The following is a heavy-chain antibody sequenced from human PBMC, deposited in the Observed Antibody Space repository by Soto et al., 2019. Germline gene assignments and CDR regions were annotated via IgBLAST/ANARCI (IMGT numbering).Heavy chain of an antibody. CDR3: ARSYVTSRPIDF. CDR1: GYSLTSYY. V-gene: IGHV1-46*01. J-gene: IGHJ4*02. CDR2: TNPSDGST. Sequence: ASVKVSCKASGYSLTSYYIHWVRQAPGQGLEWMVITNPSDGSTNYAQKFQGRVTMTSDTSTSTVYMEMRSLKSEDTAMYYCARSYVTSRPIDFGGQGTLVTVS. D-gene: IGHD3-10*02.